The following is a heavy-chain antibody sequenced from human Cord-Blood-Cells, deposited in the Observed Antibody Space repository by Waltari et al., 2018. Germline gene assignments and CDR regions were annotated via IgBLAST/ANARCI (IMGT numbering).Heavy chain of an antibody. D-gene: IGHD2-2*01. CDR3: ARDRRYCSSTSCYYYGMDV. CDR2: SSAYNGNT. CDR1: GYTFTSYG. Sequence: QVQLVQSGAEVKKPGASVKVSCKASGYTFTSYGISWVRQAPGQGREWMGWSSAYNGNTNYSQKLQGRVTMTTDTSTSTAYMELRSLRSDDTAVYYCARDRRYCSSTSCYYYGMDVWGQGTTVTVSS. J-gene: IGHJ6*02. V-gene: IGHV1-18*01.